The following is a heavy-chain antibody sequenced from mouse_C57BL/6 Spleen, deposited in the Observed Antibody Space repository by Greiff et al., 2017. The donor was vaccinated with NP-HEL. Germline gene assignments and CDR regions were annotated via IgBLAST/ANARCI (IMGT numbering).Heavy chain of an antibody. CDR1: GFNIKDDY. CDR2: IDPENGDT. J-gene: IGHJ2*01. CDR3: TTNYYGSSLFDY. V-gene: IGHV14-4*01. Sequence: VQLQQSGAELVRPGASVKLSCTASGFNIKDDYMHWVKQRPEQGLEWIGWIDPENGDTEYASKFQGKATITADTSSNTAYLQLSSLTSEDTAVYCCTTNYYGSSLFDYWGQGTTLTVSS. D-gene: IGHD1-1*01.